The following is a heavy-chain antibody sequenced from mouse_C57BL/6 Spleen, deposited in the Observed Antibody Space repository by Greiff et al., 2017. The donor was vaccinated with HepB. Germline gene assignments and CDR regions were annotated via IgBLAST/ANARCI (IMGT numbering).Heavy chain of an antibody. J-gene: IGHJ2*01. CDR1: GYTFTEYT. D-gene: IGHD2-4*01. CDR2: FYPGSGSI. V-gene: IGHV1-62-2*01. CDR3: ARHEAYYDYDDDGYYFDY. Sequence: VMLVESGAELVKPGASVKLSCKASGYTFTEYTIHWVKQRSGQGLEWIGWFYPGSGSIKYNEKFKDKATLTADKSSSTVYMELSRLTSEDSAVYVCARHEAYYDYDDDGYYFDYWGQGTTLTVSS.